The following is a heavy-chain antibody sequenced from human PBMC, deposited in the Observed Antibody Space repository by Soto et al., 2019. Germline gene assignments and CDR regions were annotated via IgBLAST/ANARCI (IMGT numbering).Heavy chain of an antibody. D-gene: IGHD2-21*02. CDR1: GGSISSGGHH. CDR2: IYYSGST. J-gene: IGHJ6*02. CDR3: ARVCGGDCHYGMDV. Sequence: QVQLQESGPGLVKPSQTLSLTCTVSGGSISSGGHHWSRIRQHPGKGLEWIGYIYYSGSTYYNPSLKSRVTISVDTSKNQFSLKLSSVTAADTAVYYCARVCGGDCHYGMDVWGQGTTVTVSS. V-gene: IGHV4-31*03.